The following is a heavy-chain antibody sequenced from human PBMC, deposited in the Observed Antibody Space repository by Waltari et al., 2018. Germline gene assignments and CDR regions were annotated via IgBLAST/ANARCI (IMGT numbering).Heavy chain of an antibody. J-gene: IGHJ5*02. Sequence: EVQLVQSGAEVKKPGESLRISCQGSGFNLSNYWIGWVRQMPGKGLEWMGIIYPGDSDTRYSPSFQGQVTMSVDKSIRTAYLQWNSLKASDTAIYYCARHRTRSTLYNWFDPWGQGTQVSVSS. CDR2: IYPGDSDT. V-gene: IGHV5-51*01. CDR3: ARHRTRSTLYNWFDP. CDR1: GFNLSNYW. D-gene: IGHD2-15*01.